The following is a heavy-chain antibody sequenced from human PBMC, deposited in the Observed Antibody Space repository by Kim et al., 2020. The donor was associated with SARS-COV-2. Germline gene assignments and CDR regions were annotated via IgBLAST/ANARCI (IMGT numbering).Heavy chain of an antibody. Sequence: DSVKGQFTISRDKSRNPLYLQMNSLRAEDTAVYYCAKGSDYYCEFAFDLWGRGTMVTVSS. J-gene: IGHJ3*01. CDR3: AKGSDYYCEFAFDL. V-gene: IGHV3-23*01. D-gene: IGHD3-3*01.